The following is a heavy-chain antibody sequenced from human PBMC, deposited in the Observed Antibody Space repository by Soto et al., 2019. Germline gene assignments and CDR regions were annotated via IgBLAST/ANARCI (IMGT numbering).Heavy chain of an antibody. V-gene: IGHV4-30-4*01. CDR2: IYHSGST. D-gene: IGHD2-15*01. CDR1: GGSITSVDSY. CDR3: ARARMPHYFDY. J-gene: IGHJ4*02. Sequence: QVPLQESGPGQVKTSQTLSLTCTVSGGSITSVDSYWSWIRQSPGKGLEWIGFIYHSGSTYYNPSLKSRLTISIDTSKNQFSLNLSSVTAADTAVYYCARARMPHYFDYWGQGTLVAVSS.